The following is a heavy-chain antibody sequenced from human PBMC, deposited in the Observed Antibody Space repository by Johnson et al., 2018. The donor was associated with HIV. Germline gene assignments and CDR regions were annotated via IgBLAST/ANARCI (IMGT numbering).Heavy chain of an antibody. D-gene: IGHD2-21*02. CDR1: GFTFSGSW. Sequence: VQLVESGGGLVQPGGSLRLSCAASGFTFSGSWMSWVRQAPGQGLEWVANIKEHGSEKYYVDSVKGRFTISRDNAKNSLYLQMNSLRAEDTAVYYCARDHRAYCGGDCYSDAFDIWGQGTMVTVSS. CDR3: ARDHRAYCGGDCYSDAFDI. V-gene: IGHV3-7*05. CDR2: IKEHGSEK. J-gene: IGHJ3*02.